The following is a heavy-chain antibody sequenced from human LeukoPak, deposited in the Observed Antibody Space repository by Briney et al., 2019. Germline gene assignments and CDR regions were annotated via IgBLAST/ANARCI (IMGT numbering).Heavy chain of an antibody. CDR2: INPNSGGT. CDR3: ARDSSAPHYYYGMDV. CDR1: GYTFTDYY. Sequence: GAPVKVSCKASGYTFTDYYMHWVRQAPGQGLEWVGWINPNSGGTNYAQKFQGRVTMTRDTSMSTAYMELSRLTSDDTAVYYCARDSSAPHYYYGMDVWGQGTTVTVSS. V-gene: IGHV1-2*02. J-gene: IGHJ6*02.